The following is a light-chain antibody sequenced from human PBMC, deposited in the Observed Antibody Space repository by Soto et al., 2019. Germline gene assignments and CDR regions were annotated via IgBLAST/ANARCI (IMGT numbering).Light chain of an antibody. J-gene: IGKJ1*01. Sequence: EKALTQPPATRSVAPGERATLSWRASQSVRSDLAWYQHKPGQAPRLLIYGAYSRATGILDRVTASGTGTDFPLSIRSGEPEDCAVFYSNQYGSSPWTVGEGTKVDIK. CDR1: QSVRSD. CDR2: GAY. CDR3: NQYGSSPWT. V-gene: IGKV3-20*01.